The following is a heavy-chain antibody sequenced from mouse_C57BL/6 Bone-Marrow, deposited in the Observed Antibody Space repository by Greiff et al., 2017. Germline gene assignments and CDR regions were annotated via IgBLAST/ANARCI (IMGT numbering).Heavy chain of an antibody. V-gene: IGHV2-5*01. CDR2: IWRGGST. D-gene: IGHD1-1*01. Sequence: QVQLQQSGPGLVQPSQSLSITCTVSGFSLTSYGVHWVRQSPGKGLEWLGVIWRGGSTDNNAAFMYRLSITKDNSKSQVCFKMNSLQADDTAICYSDKDNYGSYYVMDYWGRGTSGTVSS. CDR3: DKDNYGSYYVMDY. CDR1: GFSLTSYG. J-gene: IGHJ4*01.